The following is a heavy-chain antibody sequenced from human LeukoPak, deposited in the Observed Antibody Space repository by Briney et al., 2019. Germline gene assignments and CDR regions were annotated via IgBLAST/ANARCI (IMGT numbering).Heavy chain of an antibody. CDR3: ARVQGPSKFDLHFDY. CDR1: GGSISSYY. Sequence: PSETLSLTCTVSGGSISSYYWSWIRQPPGKGLEWIGYIYYSWSTNYNPSLKSRVTISVDTSKNQFSLKLSSVTAADTAVYYCARVQGPSKFDLHFDYWGQGTLVTVSS. D-gene: IGHD2-2*01. J-gene: IGHJ4*02. V-gene: IGHV4-59*01. CDR2: IYYSWST.